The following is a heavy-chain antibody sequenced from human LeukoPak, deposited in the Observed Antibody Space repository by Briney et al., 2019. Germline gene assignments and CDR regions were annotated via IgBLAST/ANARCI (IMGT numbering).Heavy chain of an antibody. J-gene: IGHJ4*02. Sequence: SETLSLTCTVSGYSISSGYYWGWIRQPPGKGLEWIGSIYHSGSTYYNPSLKSRVTISVDTSKNQFSLKLTSVTAADTAVYYCAKQTGSGLFILPGGQGTLVTVSS. CDR3: AKQTGSGLFILP. CDR1: GYSISSGYY. CDR2: IYHSGST. V-gene: IGHV4-38-2*02. D-gene: IGHD3/OR15-3a*01.